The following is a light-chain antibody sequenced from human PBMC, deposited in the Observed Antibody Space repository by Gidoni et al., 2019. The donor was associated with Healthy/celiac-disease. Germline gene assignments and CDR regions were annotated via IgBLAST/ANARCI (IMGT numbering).Light chain of an antibody. CDR3: QQDGSSGT. J-gene: IGKJ1*01. CDR1: QSVSSSY. V-gene: IGKV3-20*01. CDR2: GAS. Sequence: EIVLTQSPGTLSLSPGERATLSCRASQSVSSSYLAWYQQKPGQAPRLLIDGASSRATGIPDRFSGSGSGTDFTLTISRLEPEDFAVYYCQQDGSSGTFGQGTKVEIK.